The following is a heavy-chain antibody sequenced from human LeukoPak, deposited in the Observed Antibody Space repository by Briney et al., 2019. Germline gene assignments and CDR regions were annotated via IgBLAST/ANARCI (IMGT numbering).Heavy chain of an antibody. Sequence: LWASVKVSCKASGYTFTSYDINWVRQATGQGLEWMGWMNPNSGNTGYAQKFQGRVTMTRNTSISTAYMELSSLRSEDTAVYYCARPRRDGYNYDYWGQGTLVTVSS. J-gene: IGHJ4*02. D-gene: IGHD5-24*01. V-gene: IGHV1-8*01. CDR3: ARPRRDGYNYDY. CDR1: GYTFTSYD. CDR2: MNPNSGNT.